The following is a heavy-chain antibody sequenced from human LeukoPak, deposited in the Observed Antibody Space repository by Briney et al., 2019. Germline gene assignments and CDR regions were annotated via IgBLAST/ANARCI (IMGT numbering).Heavy chain of an antibody. V-gene: IGHV3-23*01. D-gene: IGHD2-2*01. CDR3: AATCSSTSCYGSDY. J-gene: IGHJ4*02. Sequence: GGSLRLSCAASGFTFSTYAMNWVRQAPGKGLQWVSEISSSGGPTYYADSVKGRFTISRDNSKNTVYLQMNSLRAEDTAVYCYAATCSSTSCYGSDYWGQGTLVTVSS. CDR1: GFTFSTYA. CDR2: ISSSGGPT.